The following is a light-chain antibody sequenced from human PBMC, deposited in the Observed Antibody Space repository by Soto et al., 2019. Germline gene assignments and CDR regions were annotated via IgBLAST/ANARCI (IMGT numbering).Light chain of an antibody. CDR1: RSVSTY. Sequence: DIQMTQSPSSLSASVGDIVSITCRASRSVSTYLNWYQQKPGKAPKLLIHAASTLQSAVPSRFSGSGSGTDFTLTISSLQPEDFATYYCQQSYSTPQTFGQGTKVDIK. V-gene: IGKV1-39*01. CDR3: QQSYSTPQT. J-gene: IGKJ1*01. CDR2: AAS.